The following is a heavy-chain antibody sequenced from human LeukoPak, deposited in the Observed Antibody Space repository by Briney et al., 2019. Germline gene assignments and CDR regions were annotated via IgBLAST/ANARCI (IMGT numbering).Heavy chain of an antibody. CDR1: GFTFGDYA. V-gene: IGHV3-49*04. CDR3: ARGRYGNYYYGMDV. Sequence: PGESLRLSCSASGFTFGDYAMNWVRQAPGKGLEWVGFIGSKAYGGTTEYAASVRGRFTISRDDSKIIAYLQMNSLKTEDTAVYYCARGRYGNYYYGMDVWGRGTTVTVSS. CDR2: IGSKAYGGTT. J-gene: IGHJ6*02. D-gene: IGHD3-9*01.